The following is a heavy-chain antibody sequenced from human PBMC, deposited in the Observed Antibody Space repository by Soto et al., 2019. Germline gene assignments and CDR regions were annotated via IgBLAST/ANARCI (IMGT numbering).Heavy chain of an antibody. CDR3: ARVSYGSGGPYGLDI. Sequence: ASVKVSCQASGYTFSDYYVTWVRQAPGHGLEWMGWISPNNDNTNLAQNVKGRVILTTDTSSNTAFMELRSLTSDDTATYYCARVSYGSGGPYGLDIWGQGTMVTVSS. V-gene: IGHV1-18*01. CDR1: GYTFSDYY. D-gene: IGHD6-19*01. CDR2: ISPNNDNT. J-gene: IGHJ3*02.